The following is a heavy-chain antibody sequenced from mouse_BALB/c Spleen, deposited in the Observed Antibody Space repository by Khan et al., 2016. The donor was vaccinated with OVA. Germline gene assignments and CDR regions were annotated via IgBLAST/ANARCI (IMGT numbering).Heavy chain of an antibody. Sequence: QVQLKESGAELAKPGASVKMSCKASGYTFINYWILWVKQRPGQGMEWIGYINPSTGYTEYNQNFKDKATLTADKSSSTAYMQLSSRTSEESAVYYGARRGLRWDVDYWGQGTTLTVSS. CDR2: INPSTGYT. D-gene: IGHD1-1*01. CDR3: ARRGLRWDVDY. CDR1: GYTFINYW. V-gene: IGHV1-7*01. J-gene: IGHJ2*01.